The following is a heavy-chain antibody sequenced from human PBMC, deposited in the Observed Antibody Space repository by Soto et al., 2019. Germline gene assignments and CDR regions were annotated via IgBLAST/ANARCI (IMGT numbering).Heavy chain of an antibody. V-gene: IGHV3-23*01. CDR3: AKATWSPIVAVVAATPGYFDY. D-gene: IGHD2-15*01. CDR1: GFTFSSYS. Sequence: PGGSLRLSCAASGFTFSSYSMSWVRQAPGKGLEWVSAIGGSGGSTYYADSVKGRFTISRDNSKNTLYLQMNSLRAEDTAVYYCAKATWSPIVAVVAATPGYFDYWGQGTLVTVSS. CDR2: IGGSGGST. J-gene: IGHJ4*02.